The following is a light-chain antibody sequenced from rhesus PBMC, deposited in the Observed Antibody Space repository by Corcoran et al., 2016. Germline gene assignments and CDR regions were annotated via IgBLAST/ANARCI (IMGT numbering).Light chain of an antibody. CDR1: QGISSW. V-gene: IGKV1S6*01. CDR2: KAS. CDR3: QQHNSYPRT. Sequence: DIQMTQSPSSLSASVGDTVTITCRASQGISSWLAWYQQKPGKAPKLLSYKASSLQSGVPSRFSGSGSGTDFTLTISSLQSEGFAIYYCQQHNSYPRTFGQGTKVEIK. J-gene: IGKJ1*01.